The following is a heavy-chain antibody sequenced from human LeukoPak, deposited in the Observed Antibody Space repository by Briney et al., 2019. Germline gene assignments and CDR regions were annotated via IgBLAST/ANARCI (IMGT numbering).Heavy chain of an antibody. J-gene: IGHJ3*02. Sequence: ASVKVSCKASGYTFTSYAMNWVRQAPGQGLEWMGWINPNSGGTNYAQKFQGRVTMTRDTSISTAYMELSRLRSDDTAVYYCARDRFLRFLEWLPPDAFDIWGQGTMVTVSS. CDR1: GYTFTSYA. CDR2: INPNSGGT. D-gene: IGHD3-3*01. CDR3: ARDRFLRFLEWLPPDAFDI. V-gene: IGHV1-2*02.